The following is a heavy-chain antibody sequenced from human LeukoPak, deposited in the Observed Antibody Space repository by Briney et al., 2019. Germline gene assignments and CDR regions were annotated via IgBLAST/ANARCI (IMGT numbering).Heavy chain of an antibody. Sequence: SETLSLTCTVSGGSISSSSYYWGWIRQPPGKGLEWIGSIYYSGSTYYNPSLKSRSTISVYTSKNQFSLKLSSVTAADTAVYDCGMVVPAANQYYWGQGTLVTVSS. CDR2: IYYSGST. J-gene: IGHJ4*02. V-gene: IGHV4-39*01. D-gene: IGHD2-2*01. CDR1: GGSISSSSYY. CDR3: GMVVPAANQYY.